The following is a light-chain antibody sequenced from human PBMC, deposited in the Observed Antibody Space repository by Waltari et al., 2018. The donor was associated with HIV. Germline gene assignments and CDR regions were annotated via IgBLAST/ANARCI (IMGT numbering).Light chain of an antibody. CDR2: NDR. CDR1: TLGPKD. V-gene: IGLV3-9*01. CDR3: QVWHYSVV. Sequence: SYELTQPFSVSVALGQTVRIPCGGSTLGPKDVQWYQQRPGQAPLLVIFNDRNRPSGIPERFSGSKSRNTATLTISGAQAGDEADYYCQVWHYSVVFGGGTKLTVL. J-gene: IGLJ3*02.